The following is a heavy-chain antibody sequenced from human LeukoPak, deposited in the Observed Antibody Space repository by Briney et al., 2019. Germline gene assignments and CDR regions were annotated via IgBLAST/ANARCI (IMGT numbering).Heavy chain of an antibody. CDR1: GSTFSSYA. Sequence: TGGSLRLSCAASGSTFSSYAMHWVRQAPGKGLEWVAVISYDGSNKYYADSVKGRFTISRDNSRSTLCLQMNGLRAEDTAVYYCAKQLGYCSDGSCYFPYWGQGTLVTVSS. D-gene: IGHD2-15*01. J-gene: IGHJ4*02. CDR3: AKQLGYCSDGSCYFPY. CDR2: ISYDGSNK. V-gene: IGHV3-30*04.